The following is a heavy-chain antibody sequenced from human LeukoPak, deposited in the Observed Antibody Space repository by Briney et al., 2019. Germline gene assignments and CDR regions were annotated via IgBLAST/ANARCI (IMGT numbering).Heavy chain of an antibody. Sequence: PGGSLRLSCAASGFTVSSNYMSWVRQAPGKGLEWVSVIYSGGSTYYADSVKGRFTISRDNSKNTLYLQMNSLRAEDTAVYYCARDWYGLSGSERVRWGQGTLVTVSS. CDR1: GFTVSSNY. D-gene: IGHD3-10*01. CDR2: IYSGGST. V-gene: IGHV3-53*01. J-gene: IGHJ4*02. CDR3: ARDWYGLSGSERVR.